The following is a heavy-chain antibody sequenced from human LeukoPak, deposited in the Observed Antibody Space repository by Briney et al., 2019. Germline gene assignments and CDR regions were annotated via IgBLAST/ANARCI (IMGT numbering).Heavy chain of an antibody. CDR2: IKQDGSEK. CDR3: ARTVRGIVMPQNAFDI. D-gene: IGHD3-22*01. Sequence: GGSLRLSCAASGFTFSNYWMSWVRQPPGKGLEWVANIKQDGSEKYYVDSVKGRFTISRDNAKNALYLQMDSLRVEDTAVYYCARTVRGIVMPQNAFDIWGQGTKVTVSS. V-gene: IGHV3-7*01. CDR1: GFTFSNYW. J-gene: IGHJ3*02.